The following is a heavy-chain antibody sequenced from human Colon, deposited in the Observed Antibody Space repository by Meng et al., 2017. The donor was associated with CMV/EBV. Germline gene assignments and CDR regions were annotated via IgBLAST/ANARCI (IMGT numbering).Heavy chain of an antibody. D-gene: IGHD1-26*01. CDR1: GSTFTGYF. Sequence: AQLVQSGAEVQKPGSSGKFSCNPSGSTFTGYFMYWVRQAPGQGLEWMGSINPSSGGTNYAQKLQGRVTMTRDTSINTAYMELSRLRSDDTAVYYCATVSGGDFDYWGQGTLVTVSS. CDR3: ATVSGGDFDY. V-gene: IGHV1-2*02. J-gene: IGHJ4*02. CDR2: INPSSGGT.